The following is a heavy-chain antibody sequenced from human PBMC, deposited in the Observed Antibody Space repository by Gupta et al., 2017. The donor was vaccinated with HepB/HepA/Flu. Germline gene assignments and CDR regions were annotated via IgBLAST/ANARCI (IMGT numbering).Heavy chain of an antibody. CDR2: ISAYNGNT. J-gene: IGHJ4*02. CDR1: GYTFTSYG. V-gene: IGHV1-18*01. CDR3: AREARGSSSSFIFDY. Sequence: QVQLVQSGVEVKKPGASVKVSCKASGYTFTSYGISWVRQAPGQGLEWMGWISAYNGNTNYAQKFQGRVTMTTDTSTSTAYMELGSLRSDDTAVYYCAREARGSSSSFIFDYWGQGTLVTVSS. D-gene: IGHD6-6*01.